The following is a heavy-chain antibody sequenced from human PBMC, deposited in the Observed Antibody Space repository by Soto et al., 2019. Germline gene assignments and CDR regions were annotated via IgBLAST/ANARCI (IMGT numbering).Heavy chain of an antibody. Sequence: SETLSLTCTVSGGSISSYYWSWIRQPPGKGLEWIGYIYYSGSTNYNPSLKSRVTISVDTSKNQFSLKLSSVTAADTAVYYCASGYCSGGSCYRYYYYYMDVWGEGTTVTVSS. CDR2: IYYSGST. CDR3: ASGYCSGGSCYRYYYYYMDV. D-gene: IGHD2-15*01. V-gene: IGHV4-59*01. CDR1: GGSISSYY. J-gene: IGHJ6*03.